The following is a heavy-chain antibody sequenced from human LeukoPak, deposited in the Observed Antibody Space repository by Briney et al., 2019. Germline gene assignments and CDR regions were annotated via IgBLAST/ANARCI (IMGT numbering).Heavy chain of an antibody. Sequence: GGSLRLSCAASGFIFSSYWMHWVRQAPGKGLEWVAVISYDGSNKYYADSVKGRFTISRDNSKNTLYLQMNSLRAEDTAVYYCAKDQGPVVNDGPGAFDIWGQGTMVTVSS. J-gene: IGHJ3*02. CDR2: ISYDGSNK. V-gene: IGHV3-30*18. CDR1: GFIFSSYW. CDR3: AKDQGPVVNDGPGAFDI. D-gene: IGHD4-23*01.